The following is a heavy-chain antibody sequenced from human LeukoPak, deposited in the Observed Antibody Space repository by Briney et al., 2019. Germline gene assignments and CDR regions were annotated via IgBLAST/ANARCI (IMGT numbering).Heavy chain of an antibody. CDR3: ARGFSSGWYLFGDF. D-gene: IGHD6-19*01. CDR2: INSDGSFT. V-gene: IGHV3-74*03. CDR1: GFTFSNYW. J-gene: IGHJ4*02. Sequence: PGGSLRLSCAASGFTFSNYWMHWVRQAPGKGPVWVSRINSDGSFTTYADSVKGRFTISRDNAKNTLNLQMNSLRAEDTAVYYCARGFSSGWYLFGDFWGQGALVTVSS.